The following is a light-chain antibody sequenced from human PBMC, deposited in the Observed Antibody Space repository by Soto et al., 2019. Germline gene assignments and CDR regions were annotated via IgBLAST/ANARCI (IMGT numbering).Light chain of an antibody. CDR3: EKYKVEATGT. CDR1: QSLITY. CDR2: DAS. V-gene: IGKV1-5*01. Sequence: DIQMTQSPSTLSAAGGDRVTITCRASQSLITYLAWYQHKPGQAPKLLISDASSLESGVPSRFRGSGSGTEFSHTISSLQPDDLATYDCEKYKVEATGTFGQGS. J-gene: IGKJ1*01.